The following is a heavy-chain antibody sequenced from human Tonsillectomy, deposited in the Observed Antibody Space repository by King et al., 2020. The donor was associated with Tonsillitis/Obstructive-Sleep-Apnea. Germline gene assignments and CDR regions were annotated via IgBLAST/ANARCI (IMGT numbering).Heavy chain of an antibody. CDR1: GFTFSSYG. CDR3: ARCSSTSCSY. D-gene: IGHD2-2*01. J-gene: IGHJ4*02. CDR2: INSDGSSP. V-gene: IGHV3-74*01. Sequence: VQLVESGGGLVQPGGSLRLSFPPSGFTFSSYGMHWVRQAPGKGLVWVSRINSDGSSPSYADSVRGRFTISRDNAKNTLYLQMNSLRAEDTAVYYCARCSSTSCSYWGQGTLVTVSS.